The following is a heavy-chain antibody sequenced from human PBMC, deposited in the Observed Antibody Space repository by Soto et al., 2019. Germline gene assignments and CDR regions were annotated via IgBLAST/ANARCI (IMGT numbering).Heavy chain of an antibody. CDR2: ISYDGSNK. J-gene: IGHJ4*02. V-gene: IGHV3-30*18. D-gene: IGHD3-10*01. CDR3: AKDSRKYYYGSGSSTHFDY. Sequence: AGGSLRLSCAASGFTFSSYGMHWVRQAPGKGLEWVAVISYDGSNKYYADSVKGRFTISRDNSKNTLYLQMNSLRAEDTAVYYCAKDSRKYYYGSGSSTHFDYWGQGALVTV. CDR1: GFTFSSYG.